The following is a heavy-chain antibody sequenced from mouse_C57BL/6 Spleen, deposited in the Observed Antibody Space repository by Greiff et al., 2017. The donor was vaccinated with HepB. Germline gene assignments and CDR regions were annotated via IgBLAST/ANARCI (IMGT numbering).Heavy chain of an antibody. D-gene: IGHD1-1*01. J-gene: IGHJ4*01. CDR3: ARERAGSPSSFYAMDY. V-gene: IGHV1-54*01. CDR1: GYAFTNYL. CDR2: INPGSGGT. Sequence: VQLQQSGAELVRPGTSVKVSCKASGYAFTNYLIEWVKQRPGQGLEWIGVINPGSGGTNYNEKFKGKATLTADKSSSTAYMQLSSLTSEDSAVYFCARERAGSPSSFYAMDYWGQGTSVTVSS.